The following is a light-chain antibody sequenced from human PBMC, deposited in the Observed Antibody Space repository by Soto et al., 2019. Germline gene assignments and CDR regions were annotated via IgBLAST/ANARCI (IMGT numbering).Light chain of an antibody. J-gene: IGKJ2*01. CDR1: QSMTMSS. CDR3: HQYGNAPYT. CDR2: GAS. Sequence: EIVLTQSPGTLSLSPGERATLSCRASQSMTMSSVAWYQQKPGQAPRLLIYGASNTAFGIPDRFSGSASGTAFTLTIMRLEAEDSAVYYCHQYGNAPYTFGQGTRLEIK. V-gene: IGKV3-20*01.